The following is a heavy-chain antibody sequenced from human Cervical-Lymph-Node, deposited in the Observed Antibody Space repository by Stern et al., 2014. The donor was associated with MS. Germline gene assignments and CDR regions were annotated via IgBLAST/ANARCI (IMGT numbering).Heavy chain of an antibody. CDR2: ILPVVGTA. V-gene: IGHV1-69*01. CDR3: ARGPYNRDFFEY. CDR1: GGTFSRYG. Sequence: VQLEESGAEVRKPGSSVKVSCKASGGTFSRYGISWVRQAPGQGLEWMGGILPVVGTADYAEQFQGRVTITADGSTSTAYMELSSLTSADTAVYYCARGPYNRDFFEYWGQGTLVTVSS. D-gene: IGHD1-1*01. J-gene: IGHJ4*02.